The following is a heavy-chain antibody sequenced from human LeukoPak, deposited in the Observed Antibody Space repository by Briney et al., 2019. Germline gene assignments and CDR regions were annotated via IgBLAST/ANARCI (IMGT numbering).Heavy chain of an antibody. Sequence: ASVKVSCKASGYTFTGYYMHWVRQAPGQGLEWMGWINPNSGGTNYAQKFQGRVTMTRDTSISTAYMELSRLRSDDTAVYYCAIDVIRDTVTTSVASSFDPWAQGTLVTVSS. CDR2: INPNSGGT. V-gene: IGHV1-2*02. J-gene: IGHJ5*02. D-gene: IGHD4-17*01. CDR3: AIDVIRDTVTTSVASSFDP. CDR1: GYTFTGYY.